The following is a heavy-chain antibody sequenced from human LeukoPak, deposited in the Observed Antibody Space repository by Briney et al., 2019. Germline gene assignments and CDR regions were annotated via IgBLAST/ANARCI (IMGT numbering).Heavy chain of an antibody. V-gene: IGHV3-53*01. Sequence: GGSLRLSCAASGFTVSSNYMSWVRQAPGKGLEWVSVLYSAGTTYYADSVKGRFTISRDSSNNTLLLQIDSLRPEDTAVYYCARAMYSSSSAIRFFYYYMDVWGKGTTVTVSS. CDR3: ARAMYSSSSAIRFFYYYMDV. D-gene: IGHD6-6*01. J-gene: IGHJ6*03. CDR2: LYSAGTT. CDR1: GFTVSSNY.